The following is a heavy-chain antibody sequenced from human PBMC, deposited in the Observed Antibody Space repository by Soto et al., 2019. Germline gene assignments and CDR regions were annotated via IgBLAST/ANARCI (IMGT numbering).Heavy chain of an antibody. CDR1: GGSISSYY. CDR2: IYYSGST. CDR3: AREMDYGDFAFDY. D-gene: IGHD4-17*01. V-gene: IGHV4-59*01. Sequence: SETLSITCTVSGGSISSYYWSWIRQPPGKGLEWIGYIYYSGSTNYKPSLKSRVTISVDTSKNQLSLKLSSVTAADTAVYYCAREMDYGDFAFDYWGQGTLVTVSS. J-gene: IGHJ4*02.